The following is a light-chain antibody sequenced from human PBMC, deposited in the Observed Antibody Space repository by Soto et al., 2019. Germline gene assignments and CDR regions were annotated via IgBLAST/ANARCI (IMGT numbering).Light chain of an antibody. CDR1: QSRSFSY. V-gene: IGKV3-20*01. CDR2: GAS. Sequence: EVVLTQSPGTLSLSPGERATLSCRASQSRSFSYLAWFQQKPGQAPSLLIYGASSRATGIPDRFSGSGSGTDFTLTISRLEPADFAVYYCQPYGYSPPYTFGQGTKLEIK. CDR3: QPYGYSPPYT. J-gene: IGKJ2*01.